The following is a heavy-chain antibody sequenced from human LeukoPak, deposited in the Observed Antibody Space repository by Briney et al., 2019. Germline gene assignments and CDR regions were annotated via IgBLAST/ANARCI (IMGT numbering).Heavy chain of an antibody. J-gene: IGHJ4*02. V-gene: IGHV5-51*01. CDR3: ARHGGYYDSSGYSPPGDY. CDR2: IYPGDSDT. Sequence: GESLKISCKGSGYSFTSYWIGWVRQIPGKGLEWMGIIYPGDSDTRYSPSFQGQVTISADKSISTAYLQWSSLKASDTAMYYCARHGGYYDSSGYSPPGDYWGQGTLVTVSS. D-gene: IGHD3-22*01. CDR1: GYSFTSYW.